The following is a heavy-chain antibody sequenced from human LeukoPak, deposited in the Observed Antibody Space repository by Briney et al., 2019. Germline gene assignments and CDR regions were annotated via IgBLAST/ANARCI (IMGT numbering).Heavy chain of an antibody. V-gene: IGHV1-69*13. CDR3: ARSYSSGWYYFDY. D-gene: IGHD6-19*01. Sequence: ASVKVSCKASGGTFSSYAISWVRRAPGQGLEWMGGIIPIFGTANYAQKFQGRVMITADESTSTAYMELSSLRSEDTAVYYCARSYSSGWYYFDYWGQGTLVTVSS. CDR2: IIPIFGTA. CDR1: GGTFSSYA. J-gene: IGHJ4*02.